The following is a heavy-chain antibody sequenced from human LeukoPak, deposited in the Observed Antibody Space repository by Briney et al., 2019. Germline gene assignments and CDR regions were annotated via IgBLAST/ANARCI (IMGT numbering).Heavy chain of an antibody. J-gene: IGHJ4*02. CDR3: AKDGSGYYDSMAPYYFDY. Sequence: PGGSLRLSCAASGFTFDDYAMHWVRQAPGKGLEWASGISWNSGSIGYADSVKGRFTISRDNAKNSLYLQMNSLRAEDMALYYCAKDGSGYYDSMAPYYFDYWGQGTLVTVSS. CDR2: ISWNSGSI. V-gene: IGHV3-9*03. D-gene: IGHD3-22*01. CDR1: GFTFDDYA.